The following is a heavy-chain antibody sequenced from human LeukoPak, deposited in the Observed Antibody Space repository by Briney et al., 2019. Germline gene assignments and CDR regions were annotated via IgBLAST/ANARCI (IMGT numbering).Heavy chain of an antibody. CDR1: GGSISSSSYY. CDR2: IYYSGST. J-gene: IGHJ4*02. D-gene: IGHD3-3*01. V-gene: IGHV4-39*07. Sequence: TSETLSLTCTVSGGSISSSSYYWGWIRQPPGKGLEWIGSIYYSGSTYYNPSLKSRVTISVDTSKNQFSLKLSSVTAADTAVYYCARERFGVVAFDYWGQGTLVTVSS. CDR3: ARERFGVVAFDY.